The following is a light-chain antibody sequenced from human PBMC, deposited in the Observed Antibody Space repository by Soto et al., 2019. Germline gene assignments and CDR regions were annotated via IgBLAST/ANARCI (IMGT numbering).Light chain of an antibody. CDR3: QQYNKWPLS. CDR1: QTVYSD. Sequence: EIVMTQSPATLSVSPGERATLSCRASQTVYSDLAWYQQKPGQAPRLLIYVASTRATGIPARFSASGSGTEFTLTISSLKSEDFAIYFCQQYNKWPLSFGGGTKVEIK. V-gene: IGKV3-15*01. J-gene: IGKJ4*01. CDR2: VAS.